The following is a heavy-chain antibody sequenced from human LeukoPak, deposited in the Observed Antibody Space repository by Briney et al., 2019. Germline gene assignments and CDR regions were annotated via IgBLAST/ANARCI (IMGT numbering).Heavy chain of an antibody. CDR2: IHYSGST. J-gene: IGHJ6*02. V-gene: IGHV4-59*01. CDR1: GDSISNYY. D-gene: IGHD3-10*01. Sequence: SETLSLTCSVSGDSISNYYWNWIRQPLGKGLEWIGNIHYSGSTNYNPFLKSRVTISVDTSNNQFSLKLSSVTAADTAVYYCARDKMFFSNYYYGMDVWGQGTTVTVSS. CDR3: ARDKMFFSNYYYGMDV.